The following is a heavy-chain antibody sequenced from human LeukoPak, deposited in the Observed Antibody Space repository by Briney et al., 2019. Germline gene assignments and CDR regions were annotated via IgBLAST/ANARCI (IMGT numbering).Heavy chain of an antibody. CDR2: INHSGST. CDR3: ARSTVRGVIID. Sequence: SETLSLTCAVYGGSFSGYYWSWIRQPPGKGLEWIGEINHSGSTNYNPSLKSRVTISVDTSKNQFSLKLSSVTAADTAVYYCARSTVRGVIIDWGQGTLVTVSS. D-gene: IGHD3-10*01. J-gene: IGHJ4*02. CDR1: GGSFSGYY. V-gene: IGHV4-34*01.